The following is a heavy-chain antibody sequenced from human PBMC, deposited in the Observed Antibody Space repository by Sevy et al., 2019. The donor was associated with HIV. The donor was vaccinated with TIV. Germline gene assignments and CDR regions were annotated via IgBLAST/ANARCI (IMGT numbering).Heavy chain of an antibody. CDR1: GFTFINHA. D-gene: IGHD5-12*01. CDR3: ARDLNSGYANYYYYGMDV. J-gene: IGHJ6*02. V-gene: IGHV3-30*04. CDR2: ISYDGSNK. Sequence: GGSLRLSCAASGFTFINHAMHWVRQAPGKGLEWVTVISYDGSNKYYADSVKGGFTISRDTSKSTVYLQMDSLRGEDMAVYYCARDLNSGYANYYYYGMDVWGQGTTVTVSS.